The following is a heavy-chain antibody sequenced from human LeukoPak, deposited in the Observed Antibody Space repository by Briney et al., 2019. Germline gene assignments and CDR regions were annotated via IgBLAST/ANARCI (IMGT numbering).Heavy chain of an antibody. J-gene: IGHJ1*01. Sequence: KSSETLSLTCTVSGGSINNYYWIWIRQPPGKGLEWIGYIHYSGRTNYNPSLKSRVTISVDTSKNQFSLKLSYVTAADTAVYYCARDSPPGRPLRFLDGIELGFQHWGQGTLVAVSS. D-gene: IGHD3-3*01. V-gene: IGHV4-59*12. CDR1: GGSINNYY. CDR2: IHYSGRT. CDR3: ARDSPPGRPLRFLDGIELGFQH.